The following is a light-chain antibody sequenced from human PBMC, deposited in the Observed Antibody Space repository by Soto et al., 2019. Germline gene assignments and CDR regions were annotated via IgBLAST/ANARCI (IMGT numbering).Light chain of an antibody. CDR1: QSVSSN. CDR2: VAS. CDR3: QHYNVWPLT. V-gene: IGKV3-15*01. J-gene: IGKJ4*01. Sequence: EIALTQSPATLSVSQGERATLSCRASQSVSSNLDWHQQKPAQTPKLFISVASTGATGIPARFSGSGSGTEFTLTISSLQSEDFAVYYCQHYNVWPLTFGGGTKVEFK.